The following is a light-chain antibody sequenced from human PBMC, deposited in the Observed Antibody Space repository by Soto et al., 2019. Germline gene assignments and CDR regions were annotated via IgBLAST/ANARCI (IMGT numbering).Light chain of an antibody. Sequence: DIEMTQSPSSLTASVGDRVTITCRASQSIGSYVNWYQQKPGKAPNLLIYAESSLQSGVPSRVSGSGSGTDFALTISSLQPEDSASYYCQQSYNRPRTFGQGTKVEIK. CDR3: QQSYNRPRT. V-gene: IGKV1-39*01. CDR1: QSIGSY. CDR2: AES. J-gene: IGKJ1*01.